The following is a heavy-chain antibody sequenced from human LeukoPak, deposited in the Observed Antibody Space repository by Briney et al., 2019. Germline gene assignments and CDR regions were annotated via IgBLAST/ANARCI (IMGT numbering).Heavy chain of an antibody. CDR2: IIPIFGTA. CDR1: GGTFSSYA. J-gene: IGHJ4*02. D-gene: IGHD5-12*01. V-gene: IGHV1-69*05. Sequence: RASVKVSCKASGGTFSSYAISWVRQAPGQGLEWMGGIIPIFGTANYAQKFQGRVTITTDESTSTAYMELSSLRSEDTALYYCAKDKYSGYESHFDYWGQGTLVTVSS. CDR3: AKDKYSGYESHFDY.